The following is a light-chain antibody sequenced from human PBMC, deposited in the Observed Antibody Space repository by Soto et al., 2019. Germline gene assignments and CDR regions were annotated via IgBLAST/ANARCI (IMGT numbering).Light chain of an antibody. J-gene: IGKJ4*01. Sequence: DSPMTQSPSTLSASVGERVTITCRASQSISTWLAWYQQKPGKAPKILIYDASSLQSGVPSRFSGSGSGTECTLTISSLLSEDVAVYSCQQYNNWPLTFGGGTKVDIK. CDR1: QSISTW. V-gene: IGKV1-5*01. CDR2: DAS. CDR3: QQYNNWPLT.